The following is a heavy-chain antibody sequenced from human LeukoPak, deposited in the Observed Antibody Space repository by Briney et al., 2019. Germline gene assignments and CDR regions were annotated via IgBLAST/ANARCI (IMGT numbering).Heavy chain of an antibody. D-gene: IGHD2-2*01. CDR2: IWYDGSIK. CDR1: GFTFDIYG. J-gene: IGHJ4*02. CDR3: ARDRSCSTTSCYGGFDY. Sequence: GGSLRLSCAASGFTFDIYGMHWVREAPGKGLEWVAVIWYDGSIKYYADSVKGRFTISRDNSKSTLYLQMNSLRAEDTAVYYCARDRSCSTTSCYGGFDYWGQGTLVTASS. V-gene: IGHV3-33*01.